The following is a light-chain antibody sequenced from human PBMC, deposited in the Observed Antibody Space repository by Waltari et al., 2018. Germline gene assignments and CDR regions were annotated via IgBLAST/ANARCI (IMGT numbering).Light chain of an antibody. CDR3: NSRDSSGNVV. Sequence: SSELTQDPAVSVSLGQTVRITSQGDSLRSYYASWYQQKPGQAPVLVLYGKNNRPSGIPDRFVGSNSRNTAQAEDEADYYGNSRDSSGNVVFGGGTKLTVL. V-gene: IGLV3-19*01. J-gene: IGLJ2*01. CDR1: SLRSYY. CDR2: GKN.